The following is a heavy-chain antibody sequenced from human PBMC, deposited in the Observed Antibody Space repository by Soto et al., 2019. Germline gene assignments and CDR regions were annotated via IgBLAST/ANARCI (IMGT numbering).Heavy chain of an antibody. CDR3: ASSGVYSKYESYSYYGVDV. D-gene: IGHD4-4*01. J-gene: IGHJ6*02. CDR2: IIPIPGTA. V-gene: IGHV1-69*10. CDR1: GGTFSSYG. Sequence: ASVKVSCKASGGTFSSYGISWVRQAPGQGLEWMGGIIPIPGTANYAQKFQGRVTITADRSTSTAYMELSSLRSEDTAVYYCASSGVYSKYESYSYYGVDVWGQGTKVTVSS.